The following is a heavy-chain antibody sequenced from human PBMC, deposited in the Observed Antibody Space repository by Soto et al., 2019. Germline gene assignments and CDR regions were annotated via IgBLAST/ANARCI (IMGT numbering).Heavy chain of an antibody. CDR1: GVSITSGDNF. D-gene: IGHD3-22*01. CDR3: ARGRNYHFDSSYNLFDP. J-gene: IGHJ5*02. CDR2: IYYSGST. V-gene: IGHV4-31*03. Sequence: QVQLQESGPGLVKPSQTLSLTCTVSGVSITSGDNFWSWIRQHPEKGLEWIGYIYYSGSTHYTPSLRSRVIISLDTSKNQFSLKLSSVTAADTAVYYCARGRNYHFDSSYNLFDPWGQGTLVTVSS.